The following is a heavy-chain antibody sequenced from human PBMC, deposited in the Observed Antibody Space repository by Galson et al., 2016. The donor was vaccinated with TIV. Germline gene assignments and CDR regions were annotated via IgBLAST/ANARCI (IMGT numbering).Heavy chain of an antibody. J-gene: IGHJ4*02. CDR1: GFSLNTDGMC. CDR2: IDWDDDK. V-gene: IGHV2-70*11. D-gene: IGHD3-22*01. Sequence: PALVKPTQTLTLTCTFSGFSLNTDGMCVNWIRQPPGKALEWLARIDWDDDKSYSSSLKTGLTISKDTSKNQVVLTMTNMDPWDKATYYCSRVTGYHDSSCYYNPRSFEHWGPGAFVNLSS. CDR3: SRVTGYHDSSCYYNPRSFEH.